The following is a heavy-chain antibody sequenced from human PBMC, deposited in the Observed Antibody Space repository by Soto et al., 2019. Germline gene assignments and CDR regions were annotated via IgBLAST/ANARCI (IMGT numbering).Heavy chain of an antibody. V-gene: IGHV3-15*01. J-gene: IGHJ3*02. CDR3: TTARATYDFSSGYAPYNAFDI. D-gene: IGHD3-3*01. CDR1: GFTFSNAW. CDR2: IKSTHGGTT. Sequence: GGSLRLSCAASGFTFSNAWMTWVRQAPGRGLEWVGRIKSTHGGTTDYAAPVKGRFTISRDDSKNTLYLQMNGLKTEDTGVYYCTTARATYDFSSGYAPYNAFDIWGQGTMVTVSS.